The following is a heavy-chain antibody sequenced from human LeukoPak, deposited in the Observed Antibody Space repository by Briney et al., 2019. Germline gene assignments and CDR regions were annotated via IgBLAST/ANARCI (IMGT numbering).Heavy chain of an antibody. D-gene: IGHD2-15*01. CDR3: ARVPLGYCSGGSCYRPFDY. J-gene: IGHJ4*02. V-gene: IGHV4-38-2*02. CDR1: GYSISSGYY. CDR2: IYHSGST. Sequence: SETLSLTCTVSGYSISSGYYWGWIRQPPGKGLEWIGSIYHSGSTYYNPSLKSRVTISVDTSKNQFSLKLSSVTAADTVVYYCARVPLGYCSGGSCYRPFDYWGQGTLVTVSS.